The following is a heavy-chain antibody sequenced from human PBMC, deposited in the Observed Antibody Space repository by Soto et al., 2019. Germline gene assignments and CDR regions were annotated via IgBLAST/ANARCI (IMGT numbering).Heavy chain of an antibody. D-gene: IGHD2-8*01. V-gene: IGHV4-59*08. Sequence: PSETLSLTCTVSGGSISSYYWSWIRQPPGKGLEWIGYIYYSGSTNYNPSLKSRVTISVDTSKNQFSLKLSSVTAADTAVYYCARSPNYNWFDPWGQGTLVTVSS. CDR1: GGSISSYY. J-gene: IGHJ5*02. CDR2: IYYSGST. CDR3: ARSPNYNWFDP.